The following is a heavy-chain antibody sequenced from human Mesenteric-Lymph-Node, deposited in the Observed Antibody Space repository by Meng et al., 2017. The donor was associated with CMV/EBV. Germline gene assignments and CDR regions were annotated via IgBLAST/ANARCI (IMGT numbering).Heavy chain of an antibody. CDR2: IKQDESEK. D-gene: IGHD2-2*01. CDR1: GFTFSNYW. Sequence: ESLKISCAASGFTFSNYWMSWVRQAPGKGLEWVANIKQDESEKYYVDSVKGRFTISRGNAENSLYLQMNSLRAEDTAVYYCAKLNLYCDTTSCSYHFDHWGQGTLVTVSS. CDR3: AKLNLYCDTTSCSYHFDH. J-gene: IGHJ4*02. V-gene: IGHV3-7*01.